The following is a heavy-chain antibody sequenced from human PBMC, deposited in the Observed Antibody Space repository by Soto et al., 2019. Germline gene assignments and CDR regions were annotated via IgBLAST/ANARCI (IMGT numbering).Heavy chain of an antibody. CDR3: ARHKRDLRFLEWSYYFDY. D-gene: IGHD3-3*01. V-gene: IGHV3-30*03. Sequence: GGSLRLSCAASGFTFSNYGMHWVRQAPGKGLEWVAVISYDGDNKYYADSVKGRFTISRDNSKNTLYLQMNSLRAEDTAVYYCARHKRDLRFLEWSYYFDYWGQGTLVTVSS. CDR2: ISYDGDNK. CDR1: GFTFSNYG. J-gene: IGHJ4*02.